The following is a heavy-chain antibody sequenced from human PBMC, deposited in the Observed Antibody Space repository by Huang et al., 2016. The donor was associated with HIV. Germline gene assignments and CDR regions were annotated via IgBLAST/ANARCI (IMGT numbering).Heavy chain of an antibody. V-gene: IGHV5-51*01. CDR1: GYSFTSYW. CDR2: NYPGDCTT. Sequence: EVQLVQSGAEVKKPGESLKFSCKGSGYSFTSYWIGWVRQMPGKGLEWMGINYPGDCTTRYRPSFPGQAPISADKSSSTAYLEWSSLNASDTAMYYCARLSTTWYFDYWGQGTLVTVSS. CDR3: ARLSTTWYFDY. D-gene: IGHD1-1*01. J-gene: IGHJ4*02.